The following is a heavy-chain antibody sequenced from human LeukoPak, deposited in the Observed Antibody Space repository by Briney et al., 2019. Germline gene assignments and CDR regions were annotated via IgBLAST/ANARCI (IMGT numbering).Heavy chain of an antibody. D-gene: IGHD1-26*01. V-gene: IGHV3-7*01. CDR2: IKLDGSEK. CDR3: AKLRGSYWYYFDY. J-gene: IGHJ4*02. Sequence: GGSLRLSCAASGFTFSSYWMSWVRQAPGKGLEWVANIKLDGSEKYYVDSVKGRFTISRDNAKNSLYLQMNSLRAEDTAVYYCAKLRGSYWYYFDYWGQGTLVTVSS. CDR1: GFTFSSYW.